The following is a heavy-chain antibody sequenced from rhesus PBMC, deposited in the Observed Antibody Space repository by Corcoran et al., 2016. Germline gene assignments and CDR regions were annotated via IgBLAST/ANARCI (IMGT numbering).Heavy chain of an antibody. V-gene: IGHV4-65*01. CDR3: ARHTPGGGGRTVRFDV. D-gene: IGHD1-14*01. J-gene: IGHJ5-1*01. Sequence: QVQLQESGPGLVKPSETLSLTCAVFGDSISGDKWWSWIRQPPGKGLEWIGYINGNTDSTHYNPSLRSRFTLSTATPNSQFSLILSALGAADTAVYFCARHTPGGGGRTVRFDVWGPGILVTVSS. CDR2: INGNTDST. CDR1: GDSISGDKW.